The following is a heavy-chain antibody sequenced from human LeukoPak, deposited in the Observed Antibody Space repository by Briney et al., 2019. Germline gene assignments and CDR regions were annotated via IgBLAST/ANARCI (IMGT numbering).Heavy chain of an antibody. CDR1: GFTFSSYA. V-gene: IGHV3-30*04. J-gene: IGHJ4*02. CDR3: ARERIQLWFPTTDY. Sequence: RGSLRLSCGASGFTFSSYAMHWVRQAPGKGLEWVAVISYDGSNKYYADSVKGRFTISRDKSKNTLYLQMNSLRAEDTAVYYCARERIQLWFPTTDYWGQGTLVTVSS. CDR2: ISYDGSNK. D-gene: IGHD5-18*01.